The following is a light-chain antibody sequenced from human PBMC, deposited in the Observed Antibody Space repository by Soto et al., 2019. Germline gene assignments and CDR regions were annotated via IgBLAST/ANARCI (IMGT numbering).Light chain of an antibody. CDR2: DAS. J-gene: IGKJ5*01. Sequence: IVLTQSPDTLSLSPGETATLSCRASESLSTYLGWYQQRPGQAPRLLIYDASHRATGLPARFSGSGSVTDLTLTISSLEPEDFAVYYCQQRSRWPPITFGQGTRLEI. V-gene: IGKV3-11*01. CDR1: ESLSTY. CDR3: QQRSRWPPIT.